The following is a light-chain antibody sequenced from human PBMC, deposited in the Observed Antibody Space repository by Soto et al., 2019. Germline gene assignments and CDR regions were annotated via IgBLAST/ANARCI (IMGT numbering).Light chain of an antibody. V-gene: IGLV2-14*01. CDR2: DVS. CDR3: SSYTNRNTLV. J-gene: IGLJ2*01. CDR1: SNDVGGYNY. Sequence: QSVLTQPASVSGSPGQSITISCTGTSNDVGGYNYVSWYQQHPGKAPKLMIYDVSNRPSGVSNRFSASKSGNTASLTISGLQAEDEADYYCSSYTNRNTLVFGGGTQLTVL.